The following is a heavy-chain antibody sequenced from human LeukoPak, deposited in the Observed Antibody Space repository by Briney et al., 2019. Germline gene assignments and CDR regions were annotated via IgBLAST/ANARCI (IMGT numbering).Heavy chain of an antibody. CDR1: GFTVSTNY. CDR2: IYSDGTT. V-gene: IGHV3-53*01. CDR3: ARGNDSGTYYGDAFDI. D-gene: IGHD1-26*01. Sequence: GGSLRLSCAASGFTVSTNYMNWVRQAPGKGLEWVSVIYSDGTTYYADSLKGRFTLSRDNSKNTLYLQMNSLRADDTAVYHCARGNDSGTYYGDAFDIWGRGTMVTVSS. J-gene: IGHJ3*02.